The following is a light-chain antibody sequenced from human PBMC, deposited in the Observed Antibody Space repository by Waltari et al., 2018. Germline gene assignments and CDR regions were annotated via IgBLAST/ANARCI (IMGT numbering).Light chain of an antibody. Sequence: QSALTQPASVSGSPGQSITISCTGTSSDFSASPYVSWYQQHPGRAPKLILYDVIKRPSGVSARFSGSKSADTASLTILGLQAEDEADYYCNSYATANSWVFGGGTKLTVL. CDR3: NSYATANSWV. V-gene: IGLV2-14*01. J-gene: IGLJ3*02. CDR1: SSDFSASPY. CDR2: DVI.